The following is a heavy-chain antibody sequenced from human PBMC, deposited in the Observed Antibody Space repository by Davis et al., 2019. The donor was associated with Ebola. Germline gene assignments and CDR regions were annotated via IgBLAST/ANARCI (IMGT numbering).Heavy chain of an antibody. J-gene: IGHJ4*02. CDR2: ISYDGRNK. Sequence: GESLKISCAASGFTFSSYGMHWVRQAPGKGLEWVAVISYDGRNKYYADSVKGRFTISRDNSKNTLYLQMNSLRSEDTAVYHCARGPSTGNSFTYWGQGTLVTVSS. D-gene: IGHD4-23*01. V-gene: IGHV3-30*03. CDR3: ARGPSTGNSFTY. CDR1: GFTFSSYG.